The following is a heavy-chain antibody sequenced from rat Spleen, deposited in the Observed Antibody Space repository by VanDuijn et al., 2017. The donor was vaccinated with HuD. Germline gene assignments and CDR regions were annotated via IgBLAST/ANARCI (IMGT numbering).Heavy chain of an antibody. V-gene: IGHV5-29*01. J-gene: IGHJ2*01. CDR2: ISYDGSST. CDR1: GFTFSDYY. CDR3: ARGGLDY. D-gene: IGHD1-4*01. Sequence: EVQLVESGGGLVQPGRSLKVSCAASGFTFSDYYMAWVRQAPTKGLEWVATISYDGSSTYYRDSVKGRFTISRDNAKSTLYLQMDSLRSEDTATYYCARGGLDYWGQGVMVTVSS.